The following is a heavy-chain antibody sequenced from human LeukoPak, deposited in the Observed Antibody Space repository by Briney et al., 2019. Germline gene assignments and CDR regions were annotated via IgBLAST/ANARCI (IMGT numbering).Heavy chain of an antibody. Sequence: ASVKVSCKASGYTFTAYHMHWVRQAPGQGLEWVGRINPNSGGTNYAQKFQDRVTMTRDTSISTAYMELSRLRSDDTAVYYCARQLSPFAFDIWGQGTMVTISS. V-gene: IGHV1-2*06. CDR2: INPNSGGT. CDR1: GYTFTAYH. J-gene: IGHJ3*02. CDR3: ARQLSPFAFDI. D-gene: IGHD5-18*01.